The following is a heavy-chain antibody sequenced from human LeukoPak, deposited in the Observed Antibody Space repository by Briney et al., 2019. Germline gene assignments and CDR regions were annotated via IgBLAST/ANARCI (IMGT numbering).Heavy chain of an antibody. J-gene: IGHJ5*02. V-gene: IGHV4-31*03. CDR1: GGSIRSGGYY. CDR2: IYYSGST. CDR3: ARGASNYGSFWFDP. Sequence: SETLSLTCTVSGGSIRSGGYYWSWIRQHPGKGLEWIGNIYYSGSTSYNPSLKSRVTISVDTSKNQFSLKLNSVTAADTAVYYCARGASNYGSFWFDPWGQGTLVTVSS. D-gene: IGHD4-11*01.